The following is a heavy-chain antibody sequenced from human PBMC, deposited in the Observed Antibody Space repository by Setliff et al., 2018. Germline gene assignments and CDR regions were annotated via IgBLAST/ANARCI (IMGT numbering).Heavy chain of an antibody. Sequence: SVKVSCKASGYTFTGYYIHWVRQAPGQGLEWMGRIIPIFGTANYAQKFQGRVTITADKSTSTAYMELSSLRSEDTAVYYCAADYYDSSGYGYWGQGTLVTVSS. CDR2: IIPIFGTA. V-gene: IGHV1-69*06. CDR3: AADYYDSSGYGY. D-gene: IGHD3-22*01. CDR1: GYTFTGYY. J-gene: IGHJ4*02.